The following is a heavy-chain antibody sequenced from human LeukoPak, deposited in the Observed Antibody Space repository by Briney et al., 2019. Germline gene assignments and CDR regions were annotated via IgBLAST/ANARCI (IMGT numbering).Heavy chain of an antibody. CDR2: IIPILGIA. V-gene: IGHV1-69*04. CDR1: GGTFSSYA. Sequence: SVKVSCKASGGTFSSYAISWVRQAPGQGLEWMGRIIPILGIANYAQKLQGRVTITADKSTSTAYMELSSLRSEDTAVYYCARGNGYSYGQGLVDYWGQGTLVTVSS. CDR3: ARGNGYSYGQGLVDY. J-gene: IGHJ4*02. D-gene: IGHD5-18*01.